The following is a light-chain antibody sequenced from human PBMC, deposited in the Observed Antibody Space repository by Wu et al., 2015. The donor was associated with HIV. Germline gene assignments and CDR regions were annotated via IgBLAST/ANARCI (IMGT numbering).Light chain of an antibody. Sequence: EIVLTQSPGTLSLSPGARATLSCRASQSVNNNYLAWYQQKNGQAPRLLIYGVASRATGIPERFSGSGSGTYFTLTINRLEPEDFAVYYCQQYGNSPWTFGQGTKVDIK. J-gene: IGKJ1*01. CDR3: QQYGNSPWT. CDR2: GVA. V-gene: IGKV3-20*01. CDR1: QSVNNNY.